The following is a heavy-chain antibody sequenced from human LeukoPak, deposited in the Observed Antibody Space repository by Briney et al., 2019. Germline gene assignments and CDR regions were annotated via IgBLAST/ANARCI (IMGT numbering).Heavy chain of an antibody. CDR1: GFTFTTYW. D-gene: IGHD2-8*01. CDR3: SNGIYDRSY. CDR2: IKQDGSEA. J-gene: IGHJ4*02. V-gene: IGHV3-7*01. Sequence: PGGSLRLSCAASGFTFTTYWMAWVRQAPGKGLEWVANIKQDGSEAVYADSVRGRFTIPRDNAKNSLYLQMNSLRVEDTAVYYCSNGIYDRSYWGQATLVTVSS.